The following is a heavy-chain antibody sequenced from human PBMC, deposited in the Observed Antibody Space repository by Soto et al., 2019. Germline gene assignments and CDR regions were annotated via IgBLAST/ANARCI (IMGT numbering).Heavy chain of an antibody. CDR2: ISGSGGST. V-gene: IGHV3-23*01. D-gene: IGHD6-19*01. J-gene: IGHJ4*02. CDR3: AGGGSGGWYYFDY. CDR1: GFTFSSYA. Sequence: GGSLRLSCAASGFTFSSYAMSWVRQAPGKGLEWVSAISGSGGSTYYADSVKGRFTISRDSSKNTLYLQMNSLRAEDTAVYYCAGGGSGGWYYFDYWGQGTLVTVSS.